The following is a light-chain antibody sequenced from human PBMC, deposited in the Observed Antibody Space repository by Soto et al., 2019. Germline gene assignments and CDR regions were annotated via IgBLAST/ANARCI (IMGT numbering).Light chain of an antibody. J-gene: IGKJ1*01. CDR1: QSVRSDY. V-gene: IGKV3-20*01. CDR3: QQYGSSGT. CDR2: GAS. Sequence: EIVMTQSPATLSVSPGEIATLSFRASQSVRSDYLAWYQQKPGQAPRLHIYGASTRATGIPDRFSGSGSGTDFTLTISRLEPEDFAVYYCQQYGSSGTFGQGTKVDI.